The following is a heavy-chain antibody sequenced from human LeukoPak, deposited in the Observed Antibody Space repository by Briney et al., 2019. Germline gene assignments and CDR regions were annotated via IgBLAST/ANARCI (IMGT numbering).Heavy chain of an antibody. CDR1: GFTFSSYA. D-gene: IGHD2-2*01. J-gene: IGHJ4*02. CDR2: ISGSGGST. CDR3: AISRRRSRSSTSCPIDY. V-gene: IGHV3-23*01. Sequence: SGGSLRLSCAASGFTFSSYAMSWVRQAPGKGLEWVSAISGSGGSTYYADSVKGRFTISRDNSKNTLYLQMNSLRAEDTAVYYCAISRRRSRSSTSCPIDYWGQGTLVTVSS.